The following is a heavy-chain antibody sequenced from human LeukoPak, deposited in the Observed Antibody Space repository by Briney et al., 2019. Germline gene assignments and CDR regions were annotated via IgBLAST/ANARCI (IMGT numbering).Heavy chain of an antibody. D-gene: IGHD1-1*01. CDR2: INHSGST. J-gene: IGHJ4*02. Sequence: PSETLSLTCAVYGGSFSGYYWSWIRQPPGKGLEWIGEINHSGSTNYNPSLKSRVTISVDTSKNQFSLKLSSVTAADTAVYYCARWFPNWNYFDYWGQGTLVTVSS. CDR1: GGSFSGYY. CDR3: ARWFPNWNYFDY. V-gene: IGHV4-34*01.